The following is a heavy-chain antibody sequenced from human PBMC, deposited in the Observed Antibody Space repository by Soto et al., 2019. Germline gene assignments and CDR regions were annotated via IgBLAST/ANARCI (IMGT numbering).Heavy chain of an antibody. V-gene: IGHV3-48*04. D-gene: IGHD7-27*01. CDR3: AGAWGIRVAHNYCDF. Sequence: GGSLRLSCEAFGFTFSTYTMNWVRQAPGKGLEWVSYISSSGRTISYADPVKGRFSISRDNAKNSLYLQMNSLRGEDPAVYYCAGAWGIRVAHNYCDFWGRGXLVAVCS. CDR1: GFTFSTYT. J-gene: IGHJ4*02. CDR2: ISSSGRTI.